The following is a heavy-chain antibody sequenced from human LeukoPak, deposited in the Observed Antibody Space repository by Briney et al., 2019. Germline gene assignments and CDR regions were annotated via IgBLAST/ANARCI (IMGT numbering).Heavy chain of an antibody. J-gene: IGHJ4*02. CDR3: AREAGGSSGWYDVRFDY. CDR1: GFAFSSYA. Sequence: GGSLRLSCAASGFAFSSYAMHCVRQAPGKGLEGVAVISYDGSNKYYADSVKGRFTISRDNSKNTLYMQMNSLRAEDTAVYYCAREAGGSSGWYDVRFDYWGQGTLVTVSS. V-gene: IGHV3-30-3*01. CDR2: ISYDGSNK. D-gene: IGHD6-19*01.